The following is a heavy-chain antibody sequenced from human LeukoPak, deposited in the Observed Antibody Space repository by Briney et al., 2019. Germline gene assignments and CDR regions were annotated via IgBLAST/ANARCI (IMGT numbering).Heavy chain of an antibody. V-gene: IGHV4-59*08. Sequence: PSETLSLTCTVSGAPISSHHWSWIRQPPGRGLEWIGYIYYTGSTNYNPSLKSRVTISADTSKNQFSLKLSSVTAADTGMYYCARHPYGSEWWDHDYWGQGTLVTVSS. CDR2: IYYTGST. J-gene: IGHJ4*02. CDR3: ARHPYGSEWWDHDY. CDR1: GAPISSHH. D-gene: IGHD2-15*01.